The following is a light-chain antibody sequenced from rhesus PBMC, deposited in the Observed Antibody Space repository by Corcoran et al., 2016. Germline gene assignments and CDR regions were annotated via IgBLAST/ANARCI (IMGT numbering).Light chain of an antibody. CDR2: GAS. CDR1: QSVGSY. V-gene: IGKV3-24*04. J-gene: IGKJ2*01. CDR3: QQSSNLYS. Sequence: ETVVTQSPATLSLSPGERATLSCRASQSVGSYLAWYQQKPGQAPRRLIYGASSRATGSPDRFSGSGSGTDFTLTISSLEPEDVGVYYCQQSSNLYSFGQGTKVEIK.